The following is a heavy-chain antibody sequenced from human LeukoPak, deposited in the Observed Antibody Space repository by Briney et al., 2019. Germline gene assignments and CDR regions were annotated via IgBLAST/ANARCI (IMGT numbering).Heavy chain of an antibody. CDR2: IYYSGST. CDR1: GGSFSGYY. D-gene: IGHD6-19*01. CDR3: ARHEAVATPKGYYYMDV. V-gene: IGHV4-34*01. J-gene: IGHJ6*03. Sequence: SETLSLTCAVYGGSFSGYYWGWIRQPPGKGLEWIGSIYYSGSTYYNPSLKSRVTMSVDTSKNQFSLKLSSVTAADTAVYYCARHEAVATPKGYYYMDVWGKGTTVTISS.